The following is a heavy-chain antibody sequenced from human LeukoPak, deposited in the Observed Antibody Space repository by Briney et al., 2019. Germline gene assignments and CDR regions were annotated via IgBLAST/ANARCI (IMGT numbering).Heavy chain of an antibody. CDR1: GGSISPYY. CDR3: ARHRTMTSGYDF. J-gene: IGHJ4*02. V-gene: IGHV4-59*08. CDR2: THYSGST. D-gene: IGHD5-12*01. Sequence: SETLSLTCTVSGGSISPYYWSWIRQPPGKGLEWIGYTHYSGSTNYNPSLKSRVTISIDTSKNRISLKLSSVAAADTAVYYCARHRTMTSGYDFWGRGTLVAVSP.